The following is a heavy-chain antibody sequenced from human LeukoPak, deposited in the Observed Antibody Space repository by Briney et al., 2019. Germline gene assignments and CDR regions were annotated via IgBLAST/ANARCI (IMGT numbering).Heavy chain of an antibody. CDR3: ARVRRYCSGGSCYDFDY. CDR2: IYYSGST. D-gene: IGHD2-15*01. J-gene: IGHJ4*02. CDR1: GGSISSGGYY. V-gene: IGHV4-31*03. Sequence: SQTLSLTCTVSGGSISSGGYYWSWIRQHLGKGLEWIGYIYYSGSTYYNPSLKSRVTISVDTSKNQFSLKLSSVTAADTAVYYCARVRRYCSGGSCYDFDYWGQGTLVTVSS.